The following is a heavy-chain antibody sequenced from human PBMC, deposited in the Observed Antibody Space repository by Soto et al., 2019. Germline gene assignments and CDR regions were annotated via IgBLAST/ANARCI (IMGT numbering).Heavy chain of an antibody. Sequence: TSETLSLTCTVSGGSISSYYWSWIRQPPGKGLEWIGYIYYSGSTNYNPSLKSRVTISVDTSKNQFSLKLSSVTAADTAVYYCARVIDSSGLNWFDPWSQGTLVTVSS. CDR3: ARVIDSSGLNWFDP. CDR1: GGSISSYY. V-gene: IGHV4-59*01. CDR2: IYYSGST. D-gene: IGHD3-22*01. J-gene: IGHJ5*02.